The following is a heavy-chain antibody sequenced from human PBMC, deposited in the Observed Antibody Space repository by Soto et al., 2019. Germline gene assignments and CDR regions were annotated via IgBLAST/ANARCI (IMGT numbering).Heavy chain of an antibody. V-gene: IGHV3-11*03. J-gene: IGHJ4*02. CDR2: ISSSLGHT. CDR1: GFDLSDFH. Sequence: NPGGSLRLSCVASGFDLSDFHISWVRQASGKGLEWISYISSSLGHTDYAESVKGRFTISRDNAKSSVFLEMSDLRSDDTAVYYCAANWNFGLNFWGQGTLVTVSS. D-gene: IGHD1-1*01. CDR3: AANWNFGLNF.